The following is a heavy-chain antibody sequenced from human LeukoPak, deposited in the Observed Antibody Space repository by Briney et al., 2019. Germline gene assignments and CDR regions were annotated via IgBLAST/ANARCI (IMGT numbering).Heavy chain of an antibody. Sequence: GGSLRLSCAVSGITLSNYGMSWVRQAPGKGLEWVAGISDSGGSTNYADSVKGRFTISRDNPKNTLYLQMNSLRAEDTAVYFCAKRGIVIRAVIIVGFHKEAYYFDYWGQGTLVTVSS. J-gene: IGHJ4*02. CDR1: GITLSNYG. V-gene: IGHV3-23*01. CDR2: ISDSGGST. D-gene: IGHD3-10*01. CDR3: AKRGIVIRAVIIVGFHKEAYYFDY.